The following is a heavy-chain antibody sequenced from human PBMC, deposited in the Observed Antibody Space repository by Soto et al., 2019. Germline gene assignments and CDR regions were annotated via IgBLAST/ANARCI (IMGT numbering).Heavy chain of an antibody. CDR1: VLTFNNYW. CDR3: ARDGAAVGIHYDY. V-gene: IGHV3-74*01. J-gene: IGHJ4*02. Sequence: GSLRPSCAASVLTFNNYWMHWVSQAPGKGLVWVARIKNDGSVTTYTDSVKGRFTISRDNAKNTLYLQMNSLRDEDTGVYFCARDGAAVGIHYDYWGQGTLVTVSS. D-gene: IGHD6-13*01. CDR2: IKNDGSVT.